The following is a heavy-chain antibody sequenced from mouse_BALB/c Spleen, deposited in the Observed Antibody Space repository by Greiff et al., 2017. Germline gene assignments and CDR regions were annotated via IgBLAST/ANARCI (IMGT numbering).Heavy chain of an antibody. Sequence: VQLQQSGAELVRPGASVTLSCKASGYTFTDYEMHWVKQTPVHGLEWIGAIDPETGGTDYNQKFKGKATLTADTSSSTAYMELRRLTSEDSAVYYCTRAARASWFAYWGQGTLVTVSA. V-gene: IGHV1-15*01. CDR2: IDPETGGT. CDR1: GYTFTDYE. D-gene: IGHD3-1*01. J-gene: IGHJ3*01. CDR3: TRAARASWFAY.